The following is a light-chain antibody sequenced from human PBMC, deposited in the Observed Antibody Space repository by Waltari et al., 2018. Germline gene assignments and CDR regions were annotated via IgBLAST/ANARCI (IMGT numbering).Light chain of an antibody. Sequence: DIVMTQIPLSLPVTPGEPASISCRSSESLLHTNGNTYLHWYLQKPGQSPRLLIYKATSRESVVPDRFSGSGSGTDFTLKISRVEPEDVGIYYCMQSTKDPRTFGQGTKVEIK. V-gene: IGKV2-29*03. J-gene: IGKJ1*01. CDR1: ESLLHTNGNTY. CDR3: MQSTKDPRT. CDR2: KAT.